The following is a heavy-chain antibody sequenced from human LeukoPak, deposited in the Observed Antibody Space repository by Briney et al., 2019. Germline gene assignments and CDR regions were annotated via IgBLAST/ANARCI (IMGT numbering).Heavy chain of an antibody. J-gene: IGHJ6*03. CDR1: GLIFSDHY. V-gene: IGHV3-11*04. CDR2: ISTRGSTI. CDR3: ARVHCSGGSCYSGSPYYYYMDV. D-gene: IGHD2-15*01. Sequence: GGSLRLSCAASGLIFSDHYMSWIRQAPGKGLEWVSYISTRGSTIYYADSVKGRFTISRNNAKNSLYLQMNSLRAEDTAVYYCARVHCSGGSCYSGSPYYYYMDVWGKGTTVTVSS.